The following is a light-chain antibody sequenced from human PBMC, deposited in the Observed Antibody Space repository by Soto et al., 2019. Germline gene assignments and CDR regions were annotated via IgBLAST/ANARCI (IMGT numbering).Light chain of an antibody. J-gene: IGLJ1*01. CDR2: DVS. CDR3: SSYRSSRTYV. Sequence: QSVLTQPASVSGSPGQSITISCSGTSSDVGGYNYVSWYQQNPGTAPKLLIYDVSNRPSGVSHRFSGSKSGNTASLTISGLQAGDEADYYCSSYRSSRTYVFGPGTQLTVL. V-gene: IGLV2-14*01. CDR1: SSDVGGYNY.